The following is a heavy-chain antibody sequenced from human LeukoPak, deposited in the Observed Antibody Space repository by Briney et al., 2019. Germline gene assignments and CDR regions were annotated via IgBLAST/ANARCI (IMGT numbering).Heavy chain of an antibody. CDR3: AKERKETRLWFGDSGNYYFDY. D-gene: IGHD3-10*01. CDR2: ISYDGSNK. CDR1: GFTFSSYG. V-gene: IGHV3-30*18. J-gene: IGHJ4*02. Sequence: PGGSLRLSCAASGFTFSSYGMHWVRQAPGKGLEWVAVISYDGSNKYYADSVKGRFTISRDNSKNTLYLQMNSLRAEDTAVYYCAKERKETRLWFGDSGNYYFDYWGQGTLVTVSS.